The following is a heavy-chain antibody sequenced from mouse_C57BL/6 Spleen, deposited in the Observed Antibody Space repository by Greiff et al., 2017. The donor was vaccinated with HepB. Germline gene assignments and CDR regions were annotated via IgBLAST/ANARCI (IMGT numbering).Heavy chain of an antibody. CDR1: GYTFTSYD. J-gene: IGHJ4*01. CDR3: ARREITTVVATSYYYAMDY. V-gene: IGHV1-85*01. D-gene: IGHD1-1*01. Sequence: VHLVESGPELVKPGASVKLSCKASGYTFTSYDINWVKQRPGQGLEWIGWIYPRDGSTKYNEKFKGKATLTVDTSSSTAYMELHSLTSEDSAVYFCARREITTVVATSYYYAMDYWGQGTSVTVSS. CDR2: IYPRDGST.